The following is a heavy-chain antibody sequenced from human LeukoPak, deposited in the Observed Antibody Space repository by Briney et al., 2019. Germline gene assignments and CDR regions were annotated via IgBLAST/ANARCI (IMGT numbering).Heavy chain of an antibody. V-gene: IGHV4-59*01. D-gene: IGHD3-22*01. Sequence: SETLSLTCTVSGGSISSYYWTWIRQPPGKGLEWIGNIYYSGSTNYNPSLKSRVSMSVDTSNIQFSLKLSSVTAADTAVYYCARQGYYDTSGHYYMDVWDKGTTVTVSS. J-gene: IGHJ6*03. CDR3: ARQGYYDTSGHYYMDV. CDR1: GGSISSYY. CDR2: IYYSGST.